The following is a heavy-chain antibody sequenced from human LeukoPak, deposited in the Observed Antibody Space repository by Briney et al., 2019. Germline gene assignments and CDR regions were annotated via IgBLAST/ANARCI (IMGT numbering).Heavy chain of an antibody. CDR1: GFTFSSYA. Sequence: PGGSLRLSCAASGFTFSSYAIHWVRQAPGKGLEWVAVISYDGSNKYYADSVKGRFTISRDNSKNTLYLQMNSLRAEDTAVYYCARDRGYSGYDFFDYWGQGTLVTVSS. J-gene: IGHJ4*02. CDR3: ARDRGYSGYDFFDY. CDR2: ISYDGSNK. V-gene: IGHV3-30*04. D-gene: IGHD5-12*01.